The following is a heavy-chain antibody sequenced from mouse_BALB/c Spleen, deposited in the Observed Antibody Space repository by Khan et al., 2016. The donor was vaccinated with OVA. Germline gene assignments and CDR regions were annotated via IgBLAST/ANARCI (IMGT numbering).Heavy chain of an antibody. D-gene: IGHD2-2*01. J-gene: IGHJ2*01. CDR1: GYTFTDYA. Sequence: VQLQQSGPELVRPGESVKISCKGSGYTFTDYAMHWVKQSHAKSLEWIGVISIYYDNTNYIQKFKGKATMTVDKSSSTAYMELARLTSEDSAIDYCARGGQWLRRGGGNSDYWGQGTTLTVSS. CDR3: ARGGQWLRRGGGNSDY. V-gene: IGHV1S137*01. CDR2: ISIYYDNT.